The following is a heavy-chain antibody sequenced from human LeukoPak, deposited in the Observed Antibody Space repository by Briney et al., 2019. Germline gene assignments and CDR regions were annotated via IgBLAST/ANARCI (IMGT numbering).Heavy chain of an antibody. D-gene: IGHD5-24*01. CDR1: GYTFTDYY. J-gene: IGHJ4*02. CDR2: INPNSGGT. CDR3: ARIGYNHYFDY. V-gene: IGHV1-2*02. Sequence: ASLKLSCTASGYTFTDYYLHWVRQAPGQGLEWMGWINPNSGGTNYAQTFQGRVTMTRDTSSTTAYLELSRLRSDDTAVYYCARIGYNHYFDYWGQGTLVTVSS.